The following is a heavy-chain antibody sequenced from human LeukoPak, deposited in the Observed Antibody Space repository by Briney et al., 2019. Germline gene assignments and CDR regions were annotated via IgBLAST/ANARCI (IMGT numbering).Heavy chain of an antibody. CDR3: ARQDCSGGSCYYQRNWFDP. D-gene: IGHD2-15*01. CDR1: GYSFTSYW. Sequence: GESLKISRKGSGYSFTSYWTGWVRQMPGKGLEWMGIIYPGDSDTRYSPSLQGQVTISADKSISTAYLQWSSLKASDTAMYYCARQDCSGGSCYYQRNWFDPWGQGTLVTVSS. V-gene: IGHV5-51*01. CDR2: IYPGDSDT. J-gene: IGHJ5*02.